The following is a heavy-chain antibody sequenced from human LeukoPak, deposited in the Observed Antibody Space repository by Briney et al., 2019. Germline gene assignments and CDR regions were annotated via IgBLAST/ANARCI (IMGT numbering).Heavy chain of an antibody. D-gene: IGHD1-14*01. CDR1: GGSFSGYY. CDR2: INHSGST. CDR3: ASGPRSQGSEFDY. J-gene: IGHJ4*02. V-gene: IGHV4-34*01. Sequence: NPSETLSLTCAVYGGSFSGYYWSWIRQPPGKGLEWIGEINHSGSTNYNPSLKSRVTISVDTSKNQFSLKLSSVTAADTAVYYCASGPRSQGSEFDYWGQGTLATVSS.